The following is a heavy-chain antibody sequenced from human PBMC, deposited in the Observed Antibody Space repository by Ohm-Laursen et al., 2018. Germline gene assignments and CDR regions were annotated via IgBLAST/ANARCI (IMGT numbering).Heavy chain of an antibody. CDR3: ARKTPTTSFDY. V-gene: IGHV6-1*01. CDR1: GDSVSSNSAS. Sequence: QTLSLTCAISGDSVSSNSASWSWIRHSPSRGLEWLGRTYYRSRWYNDYSVSVKSRITIIPDTSKNQLSLQLNSVTPEDTAVYYCARKTPTTSFDYWGQGTLVTVSS. D-gene: IGHD1-14*01. CDR2: TYYRSRWYN. J-gene: IGHJ4*02.